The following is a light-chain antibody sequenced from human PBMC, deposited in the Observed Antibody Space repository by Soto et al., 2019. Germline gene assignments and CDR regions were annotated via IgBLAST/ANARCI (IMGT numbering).Light chain of an antibody. CDR3: GAFTSSMTLV. Sequence: QSALSQPASMSGSPGQSITISCTGTSSDIGANNYVSWYQQRPGKVPRLMIYDVSDRPSGVSDRFSGSKSGNTASLTISGLQAEDEADYYCGAFTSSMTLVFGGGTKVTVL. CDR1: SSDIGANNY. CDR2: DVS. J-gene: IGLJ2*01. V-gene: IGLV2-14*03.